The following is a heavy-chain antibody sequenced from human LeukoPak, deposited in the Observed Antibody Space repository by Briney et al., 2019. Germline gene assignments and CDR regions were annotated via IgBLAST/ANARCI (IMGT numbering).Heavy chain of an antibody. CDR3: AKFASIAVAGRLEDY. J-gene: IGHJ4*02. D-gene: IGHD6-19*01. CDR2: SGSGGST. V-gene: IGHV3-23*01. Sequence: SGSGGSTYYADSVKGRFTISRDNSKNTLYLQMNSLRAEDTAVYYCAKFASIAVAGRLEDYWGQGTLVTVSS.